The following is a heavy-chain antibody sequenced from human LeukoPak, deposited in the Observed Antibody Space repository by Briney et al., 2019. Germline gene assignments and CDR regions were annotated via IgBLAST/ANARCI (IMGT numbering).Heavy chain of an antibody. D-gene: IGHD5-12*01. J-gene: IGHJ4*02. CDR3: ARDGGYRGYDADC. Sequence: PGGSLRLSCAASRFTFSTYSMKWVRQAPGKGLEWVSYISDSGAMYYADSVRGRFTISRENAQNSLFLQMNSLRAEDTAVYYCARDGGYRGYDADCWGQGTLVTVSS. V-gene: IGHV3-48*01. CDR2: ISDSGAM. CDR1: RFTFSTYS.